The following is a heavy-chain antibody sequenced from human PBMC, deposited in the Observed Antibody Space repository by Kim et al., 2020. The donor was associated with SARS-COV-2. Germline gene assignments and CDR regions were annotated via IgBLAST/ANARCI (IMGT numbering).Heavy chain of an antibody. D-gene: IGHD3-22*01. V-gene: IGHV3-33*08. J-gene: IGHJ3*02. CDR2: IWYDGSNK. Sequence: GGSLRLSCAASTFTFSTYGMHWVRQAPGKGLEWVAVIWYDGSNKYYADSVKGRFTISRDNSKSTLYLQMNSLRAEDTAVYYCARGDDSRGYAFTGAFDIWGQGTMVTVSS. CDR1: TFTFSTYG. CDR3: ARGDDSRGYAFTGAFDI.